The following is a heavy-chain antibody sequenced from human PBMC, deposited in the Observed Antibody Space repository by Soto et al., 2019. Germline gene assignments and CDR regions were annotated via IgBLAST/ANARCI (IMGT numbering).Heavy chain of an antibody. Sequence: EVQLVESGGGLVQPGGSLRVSCAASGFALNDHNMKWVRQAPGKGLEWVADTSASSGATYYADSVNGRFTISRDDAKNSFLRKLNNLRAEDRVTFYVVGDSAYSFASWGKGTLVTVSS. J-gene: IGHJ5*01. V-gene: IGHV3-48*01. CDR1: GFALNDHN. CDR3: VGDSAYSFAS. D-gene: IGHD2-21*01. CDR2: TSASSGAT.